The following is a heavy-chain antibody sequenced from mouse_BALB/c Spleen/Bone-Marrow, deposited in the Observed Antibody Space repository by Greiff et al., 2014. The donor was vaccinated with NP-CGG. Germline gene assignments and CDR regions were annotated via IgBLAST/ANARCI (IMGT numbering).Heavy chain of an antibody. Sequence: VQLQQSGAELVKPGASVKLSCTASGFNIKDTYMHWVEQRPEQGLEWIGRIDPANGNTKYDPKFQGKATITADTSSNTAYLQLSSLTSEDTAVYYCARYYYGSGYFDYWGQGTTLTVSP. CDR1: GFNIKDTY. CDR2: IDPANGNT. J-gene: IGHJ2*01. D-gene: IGHD1-1*01. V-gene: IGHV14-3*02. CDR3: ARYYYGSGYFDY.